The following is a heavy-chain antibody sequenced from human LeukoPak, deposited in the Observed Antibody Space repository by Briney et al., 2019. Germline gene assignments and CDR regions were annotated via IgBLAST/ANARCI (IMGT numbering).Heavy chain of an antibody. Sequence: ASVKVSCKASGYTFTAYYMHWVRQAPGQGLEWMGWINAKTGNPTYAQGFTGRFVFSLETSVSTAYLQINSLKAEDTAVYYCARSTPWSDWFDPWGQGTLVTVSS. V-gene: IGHV7-4-1*02. CDR3: ARSTPWSDWFDP. CDR1: GYTFTAYY. D-gene: IGHD2-15*01. J-gene: IGHJ5*02. CDR2: INAKTGNP.